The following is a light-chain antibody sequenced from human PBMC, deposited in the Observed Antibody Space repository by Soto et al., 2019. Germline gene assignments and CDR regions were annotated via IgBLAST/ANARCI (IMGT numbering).Light chain of an antibody. CDR3: LQDYNYPRT. CDR2: AAS. V-gene: IGKV1-6*01. Sequence: AIQMTQSPTSLSASVGDRVTITCRASQGISNDLGWYQQKPGKAPQLLIYAASTLQSAVPSRFSGSGSGTDFTLTIRSLQPEDFATYYCLQDYNYPRTFGQGTKVEIK. J-gene: IGKJ1*01. CDR1: QGISND.